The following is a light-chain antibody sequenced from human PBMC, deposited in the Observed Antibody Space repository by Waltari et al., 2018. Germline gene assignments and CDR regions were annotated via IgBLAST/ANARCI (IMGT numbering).Light chain of an antibody. V-gene: IGLV1-40*01. Sequence: QSVLTQPPSVSGTPGQRVTISCRGSTSNIGAGHDVHWYQPLPGTAPKLLIYGNNNRPSGVPDRFSGSKSGTSASLAITGLQADDEADYFCQSFDNMLSGGVVFGGGTKLAVL. CDR3: QSFDNMLSGGVV. CDR1: TSNIGAGHD. CDR2: GNN. J-gene: IGLJ2*01.